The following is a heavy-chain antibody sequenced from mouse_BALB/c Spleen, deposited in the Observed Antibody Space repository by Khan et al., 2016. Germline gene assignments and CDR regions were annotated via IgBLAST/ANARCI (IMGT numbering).Heavy chain of an antibody. CDR2: IRDGGTYT. D-gene: IGHD2-1*01. V-gene: IGHV5-4*02. CDR3: ATDHYGNHNYAMDY. CDR1: GFTFSVYY. Sequence: EVELVESGGGLVKPGGSLCLSCAVSGFTFSVYYMCWVLQTLAKRLVGVATIRDGGTYTNYTDSVKGRFTISRDNAKNILYLQMNCLKSEDTAIYYCATDHYGNHNYAMDYWGQGTAVTVSS. J-gene: IGHJ4*01.